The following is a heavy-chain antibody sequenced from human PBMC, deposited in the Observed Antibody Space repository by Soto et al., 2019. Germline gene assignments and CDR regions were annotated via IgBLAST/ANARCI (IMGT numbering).Heavy chain of an antibody. J-gene: IGHJ6*02. V-gene: IGHV3-30*18. CDR1: GYIFSNYG. CDR3: AKWGLSGHGMDV. Sequence: QVQLVESGGGVVQPGRSLRLSCAASGYIFSNYGMHWVRQAPGKGLEGVAVTSYDGRKKYYADSVKGRFTISKDNSKNTVYLQMNSLRIEDTAVYYCAKWGLSGHGMDVWRQGPTVTVSS. CDR2: TSYDGRKK. D-gene: IGHD7-27*01.